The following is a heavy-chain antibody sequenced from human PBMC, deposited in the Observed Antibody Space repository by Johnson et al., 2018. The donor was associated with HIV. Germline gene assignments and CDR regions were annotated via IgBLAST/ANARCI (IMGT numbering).Heavy chain of an antibody. J-gene: IGHJ3*02. Sequence: QVQLVESGGCVVQPGRSLRLSCAASGFTFSVYYMSWIRQAPGKGLEWVSYISSSGSTIYYADSVKGRFTISRDNAKNSLLLQMKSLRAEDTALYYCARALTGTTQGAFDSWGQGTMVTVSS. V-gene: IGHV3-11*01. CDR2: ISSSGSTI. CDR3: ARALTGTTQGAFDS. CDR1: GFTFSVYY. D-gene: IGHD1-7*01.